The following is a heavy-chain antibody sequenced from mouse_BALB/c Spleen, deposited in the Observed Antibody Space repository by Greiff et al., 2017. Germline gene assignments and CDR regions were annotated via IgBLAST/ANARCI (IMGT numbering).Heavy chain of an antibody. Sequence: EVQLQQSGPELVKPGASVKISCKASGYTFTDYNMHWVKQSHGKSLEWIGYIYPYNGGTGYNQKFKSKATLTVDNSSSTAYMELRSLTSADSAVYYCARSGDYDEAMDYWGQGTSVTVSS. CDR2: IYPYNGGT. J-gene: IGHJ4*01. V-gene: IGHV1S29*02. CDR3: ARSGDYDEAMDY. D-gene: IGHD2-4*01. CDR1: GYTFTDYN.